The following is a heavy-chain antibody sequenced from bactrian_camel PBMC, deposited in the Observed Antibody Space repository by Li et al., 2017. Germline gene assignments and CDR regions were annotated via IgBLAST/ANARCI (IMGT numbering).Heavy chain of an antibody. CDR2: VEGDGVI. J-gene: IGHJ4*01. CDR3: AAVYKAGLISRLIAADEYNY. Sequence: HVQLVESGGGSVQAGGSLRLSCAASGNTYNTFCMVWFRQAPGKAREMVAYVEGDGVIWHTDSVRGRFTVSKDSAKDTLYLQMNGLKPEDTAMYYCAAVYKAGLISRLIAADEYNYWGQGTQVTVS. D-gene: IGHD3*01. CDR1: GNTYNTFC. V-gene: IGHV3S57*01.